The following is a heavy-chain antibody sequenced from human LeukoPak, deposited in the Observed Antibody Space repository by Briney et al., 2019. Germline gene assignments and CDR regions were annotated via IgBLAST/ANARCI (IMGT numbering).Heavy chain of an antibody. CDR3: ASNTYYYGSGSPNWFDP. CDR2: IYYSGNT. V-gene: IGHV4-59*12. Sequence: PSETLSLTCTVSGDSISSYYWSWIRQPPGKGLEWIGYIYYSGNTKYNPSLKSRVTISVDTSKNQISLKLNSVTAADTAVYYCASNTYYYGSGSPNWFDPWGQGTLVTVSS. J-gene: IGHJ5*02. D-gene: IGHD3-10*01. CDR1: GDSISSYY.